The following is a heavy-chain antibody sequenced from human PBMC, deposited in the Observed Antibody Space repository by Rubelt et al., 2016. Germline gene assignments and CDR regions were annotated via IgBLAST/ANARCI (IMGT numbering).Heavy chain of an antibody. D-gene: IGHD1-1*01. Sequence: QVQLVQSGTEVKKPGASVKVSCKASGYIFTNYAMHWVRQAPGQRLEWMGWINAGNDNTKYSQKFQGRVTITRETSASIAYMELSSLGSEDTAVYYCATEFNNWNDVYWGQGTLVTVSS. J-gene: IGHJ4*02. CDR1: GYIFTNYA. V-gene: IGHV1-3*01. CDR2: INAGNDNT. CDR3: ATEFNNWNDVY.